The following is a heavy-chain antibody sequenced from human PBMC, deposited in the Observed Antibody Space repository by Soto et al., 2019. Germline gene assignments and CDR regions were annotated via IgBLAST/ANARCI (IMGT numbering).Heavy chain of an antibody. D-gene: IGHD6-6*01. Sequence: QVQLVESGGGVVQPGKSLRLSCAASGFTFSSYAMHWARQAPGKGLEWVTVISIRGGDEYYAESVRGRFTISRDESKNTLYLQMDSLRVEDTAVYYCARGTIVARQHLDYWGQGTLVALAS. J-gene: IGHJ4*02. CDR3: ARGTIVARQHLDY. CDR1: GFTFSSYA. CDR2: ISIRGGDE. V-gene: IGHV3-30*03.